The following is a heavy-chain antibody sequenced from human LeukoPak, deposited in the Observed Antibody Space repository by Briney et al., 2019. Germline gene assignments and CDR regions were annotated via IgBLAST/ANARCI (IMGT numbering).Heavy chain of an antibody. V-gene: IGHV3-49*03. CDR3: TRVMWIAAAGYYYFDY. CDR2: IRSKAYGGTT. D-gene: IGHD6-25*01. Sequence: GGSLRLSCTASGFTFGDYAMSWFRQAPGKGLEWVGFIRSKAYGGTTEYAASVKGRFTISRDDSKSIAYLQMNSLKTEDTAVYYCTRVMWIAAAGYYYFDYWGQGTLVTVSS. CDR1: GFTFGDYA. J-gene: IGHJ4*02.